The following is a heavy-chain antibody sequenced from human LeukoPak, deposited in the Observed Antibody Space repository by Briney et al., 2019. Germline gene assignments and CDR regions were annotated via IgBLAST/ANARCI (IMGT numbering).Heavy chain of an antibody. J-gene: IGHJ4*02. CDR3: ARGGGCSSTSCYRILYYFDY. D-gene: IGHD2-2*01. V-gene: IGHV1-69*01. CDR1: GGTFSSYA. Sequence: SVKVSFKASGGTFSSYAISWVRQAPGQGLEWMGGIIPIFGTANYAQKFQGRVTITADESTSTAYMELSSLRSEDTAVYYCARGGGCSSTSCYRILYYFDYWGQGTLVTVSS. CDR2: IIPIFGTA.